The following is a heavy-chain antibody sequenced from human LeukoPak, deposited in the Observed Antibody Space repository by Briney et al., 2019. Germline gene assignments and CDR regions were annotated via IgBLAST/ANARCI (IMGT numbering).Heavy chain of an antibody. Sequence: GGSLRLSCGASGFIFSSYAMSWVRQAPGKGLEWVANIKQDGSEKNYVDSVKGRFTISRDNAKTSLYLQMNSLRAEDTAVYYCARSLWPEDYWGQGTLVTVSS. J-gene: IGHJ4*02. D-gene: IGHD5-18*01. CDR2: IKQDGSEK. CDR3: ARSLWPEDY. V-gene: IGHV3-7*01. CDR1: GFIFSSYA.